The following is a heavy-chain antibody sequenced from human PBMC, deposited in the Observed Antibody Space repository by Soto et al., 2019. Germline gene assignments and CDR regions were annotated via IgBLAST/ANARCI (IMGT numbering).Heavy chain of an antibody. D-gene: IGHD1-1*01. Sequence: GGSLRLSCAASGFTFSGNWMHWVRQAPGKGLLWVSRINPDGSSTDYADSVKGRFTISRDNAKNTLYLQMNSLRAEDTAVYYCAGGIWNDNAYWGQGTLVTVSS. CDR3: AGGIWNDNAY. V-gene: IGHV3-74*01. J-gene: IGHJ4*02. CDR2: INPDGSST. CDR1: GFTFSGNW.